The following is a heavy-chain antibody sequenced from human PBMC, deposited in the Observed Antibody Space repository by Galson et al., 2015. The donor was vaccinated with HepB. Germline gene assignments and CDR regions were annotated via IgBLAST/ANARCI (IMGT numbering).Heavy chain of an antibody. Sequence: CAISGDSVSSNSAAWNWIRQSPSRGLEWLGRTYYRSKWYRDSAVSMQGRLTINPDTSKNQFSLQLNSVTPGDTAMYFCARGFRSAVDCWGQGTLVTVSS. J-gene: IGHJ4*02. V-gene: IGHV6-1*01. CDR3: ARGFRSAVDC. CDR2: TYYRSKWYR. CDR1: GDSVSSNSAA. D-gene: IGHD3-10*01.